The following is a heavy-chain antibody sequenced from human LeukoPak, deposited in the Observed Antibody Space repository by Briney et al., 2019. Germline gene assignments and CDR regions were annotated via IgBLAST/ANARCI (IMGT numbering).Heavy chain of an antibody. J-gene: IGHJ2*01. CDR3: ARDEYFDL. Sequence: RWASVKASCKASGYTFTTHGIAWVRQAPGQGLEWMGWISAHNGNTNYAQSLQGRVTMTTDTSTNTAYMELRSLRSDDTAVYYCARDEYFDLWGRGTLVTVSS. CDR2: ISAHNGNT. V-gene: IGHV1-18*01. CDR1: GYTFTTHG.